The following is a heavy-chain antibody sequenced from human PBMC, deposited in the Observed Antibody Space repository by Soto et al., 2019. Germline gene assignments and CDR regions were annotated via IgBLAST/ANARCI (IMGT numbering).Heavy chain of an antibody. J-gene: IGHJ3*02. CDR2: IYYSGST. CDR1: GGSISSGDYY. Sequence: SETLSLTCTVSGGSISSGDYYWSWIRQPPGKGLEWIGYIYYSGSTYYNPSLKSRVTISVDTSKNQFSLKLSSVTAADTAVYYCARDGVVREYYYDSSVQNAFDIWGQGTMVTVSS. D-gene: IGHD3-22*01. CDR3: ARDGVVREYYYDSSVQNAFDI. V-gene: IGHV4-30-4*01.